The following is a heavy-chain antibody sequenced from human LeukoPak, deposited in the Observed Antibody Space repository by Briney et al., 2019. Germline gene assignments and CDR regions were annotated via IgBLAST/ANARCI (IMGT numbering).Heavy chain of an antibody. J-gene: IGHJ5*02. CDR1: GYSISSGYY. CDR3: ARNGGDYDFWSGRNNWFDP. V-gene: IGHV4-38-2*02. D-gene: IGHD3-3*01. Sequence: PSETLSLTCTVSGYSISSGYYWGWIRQPPGKGLEWIGSIYHSGSVYFNPSLKSRVTISVDTSNNQFSLKLSSVTAADTAVYYCARNGGDYDFWSGRNNWFDPWGQGTLVTVSS. CDR2: IYHSGSV.